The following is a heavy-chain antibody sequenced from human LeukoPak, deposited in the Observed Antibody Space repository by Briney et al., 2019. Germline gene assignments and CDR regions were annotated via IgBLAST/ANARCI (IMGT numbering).Heavy chain of an antibody. D-gene: IGHD1-1*01. Sequence: ASVKVSCKASGYTFTSYGISWVRQAPGQGLEWMGWISAYNGNTNYAQKLQGRVTLTTDTSTSTAYMELRSLRSDDTAVYYCARNGLTTGAKRYYYYMDVWGKGTTVTVSS. J-gene: IGHJ6*03. CDR1: GYTFTSYG. CDR2: ISAYNGNT. V-gene: IGHV1-18*01. CDR3: ARNGLTTGAKRYYYYMDV.